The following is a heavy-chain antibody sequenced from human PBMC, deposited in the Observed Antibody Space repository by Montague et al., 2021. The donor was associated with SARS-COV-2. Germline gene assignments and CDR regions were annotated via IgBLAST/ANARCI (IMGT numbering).Heavy chain of an antibody. CDR1: GGSISSPDYY. Sequence: SETLSLTCIVSGGSISSPDYYWGWIRQSPGKGLEWIGSISYAGRTYYNPSLRSRVSFSMDTSKNHFSLKLQSATPADTAVYYCARGQVTISGVLIFIPAAGHLDGWGQGTSVTVSS. V-gene: IGHV4-39*02. CDR3: ARGQVTISGVLIFIPAAGHLDG. CDR2: ISYAGRT. J-gene: IGHJ3*01. D-gene: IGHD3-3*01.